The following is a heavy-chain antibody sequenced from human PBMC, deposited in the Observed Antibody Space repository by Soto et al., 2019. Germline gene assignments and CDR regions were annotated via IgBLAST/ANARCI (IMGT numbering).Heavy chain of an antibody. J-gene: IGHJ4*02. D-gene: IGHD3-22*01. CDR2: IIPIFGTA. CDR1: GGTFSSYA. Sequence: SVKVSCKASGGTFSSYAISWVRQAPGQGVEWMGGIIPIFGTANYAQKFQGRVTITADESTSTAYMELSSLRSEDTAVYYCARSTETYYYDSSGYYPSDYWGQGTLVTVSS. CDR3: ARSTETYYYDSSGYYPSDY. V-gene: IGHV1-69*13.